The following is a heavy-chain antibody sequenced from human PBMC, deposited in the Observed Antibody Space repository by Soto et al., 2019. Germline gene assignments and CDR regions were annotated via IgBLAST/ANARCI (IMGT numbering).Heavy chain of an antibody. Sequence: GGSLRLSCAASGFTFSSYAMSWVRQAPGKGLEWVSAISGSGDSTYYADSVKGRFTISRDNSKNALYLQMNSLRAEDTAVYYCAKDKSRVVVVRYFDYWGQGTLVTVSS. J-gene: IGHJ4*02. CDR2: ISGSGDST. CDR1: GFTFSSYA. V-gene: IGHV3-23*01. CDR3: AKDKSRVVVVRYFDY. D-gene: IGHD3-22*01.